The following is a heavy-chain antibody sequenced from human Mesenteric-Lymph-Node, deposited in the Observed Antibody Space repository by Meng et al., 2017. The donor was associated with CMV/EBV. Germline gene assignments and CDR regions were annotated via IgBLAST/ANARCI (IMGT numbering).Heavy chain of an antibody. CDR3: TLRFLEWLIPKVDV. CDR2: IRSKAYGGTT. Sequence: GESLKISCTASGFTFGDYAMSWVRQAPGKGLEWVGFIRSKAYGGTTEYAASVKGRFTISRDDSKSIAYLQMNSLKTEDTAVYYCTLRFLEWLIPKVDVWGQGTTVTVSS. V-gene: IGHV3-49*04. CDR1: GFTFGDYA. D-gene: IGHD3-3*01. J-gene: IGHJ6*02.